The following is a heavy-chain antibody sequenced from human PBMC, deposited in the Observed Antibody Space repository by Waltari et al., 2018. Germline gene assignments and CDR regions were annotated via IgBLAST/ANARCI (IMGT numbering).Heavy chain of an antibody. Sequence: QVQLEQSGAAMKKTGYSVTVSCKASGGTFNTNSFSWVRQAPGQGLGWRGWLIPLIGTSHYVQTLQGRVRITAYESTSTVYMELSSLSSEDPAVYYCVKRSLEYHFYMAVWGQGSAVAVSS. V-gene: IGHV1-69*01. CDR3: VKRSLEYHFYMAV. J-gene: IGHJ6*02. CDR2: LIPLIGTS. D-gene: IGHD2-15*01. CDR1: GGTFNTNS.